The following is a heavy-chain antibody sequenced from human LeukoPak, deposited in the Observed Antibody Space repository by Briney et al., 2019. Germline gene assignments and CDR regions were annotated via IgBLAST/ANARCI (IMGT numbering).Heavy chain of an antibody. D-gene: IGHD3-10*01. CDR1: GYTFTGYY. J-gene: IGHJ4*02. V-gene: IGHV1-2*02. CDR3: ARDRRTYYYGSGSYYYFDY. CDR2: INPNSGGT. Sequence: ASVKVSCKASGYTFTGYYMHWVRQAPGQGLEWMGWINPNSGGTNYAQKFQGRVTMTRDTSISIAYMELSRLRSDDTAVYYCARDRRTYYYGSGSYYYFDYWGQGTLVTVSS.